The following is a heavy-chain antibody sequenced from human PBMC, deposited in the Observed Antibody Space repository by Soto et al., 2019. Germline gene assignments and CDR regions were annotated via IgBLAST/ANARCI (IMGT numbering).Heavy chain of an antibody. CDR1: GDSVSSNSAA. Sequence: PSQTLSLTCAVSGDSVSSNSAAWAWIRQSPSRGLEWLGRTYFRSKWYNEYADSVKGRLTIIADTSRNQFSLQLYSVTPDDTALYDCARERPSTTSFDLWGQGTPVTISS. V-gene: IGHV6-1*01. J-gene: IGHJ4*02. CDR3: ARERPSTTSFDL. D-gene: IGHD1-1*01. CDR2: TYFRSKWYN.